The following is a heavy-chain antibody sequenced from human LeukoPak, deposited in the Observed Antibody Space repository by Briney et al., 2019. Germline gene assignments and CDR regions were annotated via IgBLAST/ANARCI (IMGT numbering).Heavy chain of an antibody. Sequence: GGSLRLSCAASGFTFDDYGMSWVRQAPGKGLEWASGINWNGGSTGYADSVKGRFTISRDNAKNSLYVQMNSLRAEDTALYHCARGGYCSGGSCDWFDPWGQGTLVTVSS. CDR2: INWNGGST. CDR3: ARGGYCSGGSCDWFDP. J-gene: IGHJ5*02. D-gene: IGHD2-15*01. CDR1: GFTFDDYG. V-gene: IGHV3-20*01.